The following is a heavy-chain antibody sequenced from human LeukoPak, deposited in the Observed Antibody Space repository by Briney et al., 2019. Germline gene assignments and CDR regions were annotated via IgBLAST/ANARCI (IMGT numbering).Heavy chain of an antibody. V-gene: IGHV3-23*01. D-gene: IGHD3-22*01. Sequence: GGTLRLSCAASGFTFSSYGMSWVRQAPGKGLEWVSAISGSGGSTYYADSVKGRFTISRDNSKNTLYLQMNSLRAEDTAVYYCARDAPRGYYDSSGYAPGGYWGQGTLVTVSS. CDR3: ARDAPRGYYDSSGYAPGGY. CDR1: GFTFSSYG. J-gene: IGHJ4*02. CDR2: ISGSGGST.